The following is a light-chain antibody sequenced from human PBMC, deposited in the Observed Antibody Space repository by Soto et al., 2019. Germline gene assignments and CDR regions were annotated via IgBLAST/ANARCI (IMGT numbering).Light chain of an antibody. Sequence: SVLTQPPSVSGAPGQRVTISCTGSSSNIGAGYDVHWYQQLPGTAPKLLIYGNSNRPSGVPDRFSGSKSGTSASLAITGLRAEDEADYYCQSYDSSLSGWMFGGGTKLTVL. CDR2: GNS. CDR1: SSNIGAGYD. J-gene: IGLJ3*02. CDR3: QSYDSSLSGWM. V-gene: IGLV1-40*01.